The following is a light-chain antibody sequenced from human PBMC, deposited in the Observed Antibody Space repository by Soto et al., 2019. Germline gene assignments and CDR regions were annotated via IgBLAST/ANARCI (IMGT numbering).Light chain of an antibody. CDR1: SSDVGAYNY. J-gene: IGLJ1*01. CDR3: SSHGGSNNFYV. CDR2: EVS. V-gene: IGLV2-8*01. Sequence: ALTQPPSASGSPGQSVTISCIGTSSDVGAYNYVSWYQQHPGKVPKLMIYEVSKRPSGVPDRFSASKSGNTASLTVSGLQAEDEADYYCSSHGGSNNFYVFGTGTKVTVL.